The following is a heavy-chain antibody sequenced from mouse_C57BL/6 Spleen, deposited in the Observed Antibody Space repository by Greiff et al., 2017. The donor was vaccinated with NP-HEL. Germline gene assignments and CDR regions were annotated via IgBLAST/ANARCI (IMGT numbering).Heavy chain of an antibody. Sequence: VQLQQSGAELVRPGTSVKMSCKASGYTFTNYWIGWAKQRPGHGLEWIGDIYPGGGYTNYHEKFKGKATLTADKSSSTAYMQFSSLTSEDSAIYYCARYYYGSPFDYWGQGTTLTVSS. V-gene: IGHV1-63*01. CDR2: IYPGGGYT. J-gene: IGHJ2*01. CDR3: ARYYYGSPFDY. D-gene: IGHD1-1*01. CDR1: GYTFTNYW.